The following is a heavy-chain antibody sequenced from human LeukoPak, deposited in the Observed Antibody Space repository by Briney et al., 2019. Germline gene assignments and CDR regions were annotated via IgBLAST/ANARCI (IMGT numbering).Heavy chain of an antibody. CDR2: ISGDGGST. CDR3: AKDILSEQWHDAFDI. CDR1: GFIVDDYA. Sequence: GGSLRLSCAASGFIVDDYAMYWVRQAPGKGLEWVSLISGDGGSTYYADTVKGRFTISRDNSKNSLFLQMNSLRTEDTALYYCAKDILSEQWHDAFDIWGQGTMVTVSS. D-gene: IGHD6-19*01. V-gene: IGHV3-43*02. J-gene: IGHJ3*02.